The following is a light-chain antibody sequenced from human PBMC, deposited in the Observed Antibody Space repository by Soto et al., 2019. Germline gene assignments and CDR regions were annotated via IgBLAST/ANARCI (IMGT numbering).Light chain of an antibody. V-gene: IGKV3-11*01. CDR3: QYRFSWT. CDR1: QSISNF. CDR2: EAS. J-gene: IGKJ1*01. Sequence: EIVLTQSPATLSLSPGERATLSCRASQSISNFLAWFQQKPGQAPRLLINEASTRAAGVPARFSGSGSGTDFTLTISSLEAEDFALYYCQYRFSWTFGQGTGVEI.